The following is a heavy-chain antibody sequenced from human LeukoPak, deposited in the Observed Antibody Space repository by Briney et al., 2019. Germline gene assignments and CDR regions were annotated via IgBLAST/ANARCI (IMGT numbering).Heavy chain of an antibody. CDR3: ARAWHDSSSPDY. Sequence: SVKVSCKASGYTFTGYYMHWVRQAPGQGLEWMGGIIPIFGTANYAQKFQGRVTITADESTSTAYMELSSLRSDDTAVYYCARAWHDSSSPDYWGQGTLVTVSS. CDR1: GYTFTGYY. J-gene: IGHJ4*02. V-gene: IGHV1-69*13. D-gene: IGHD3-22*01. CDR2: IIPIFGTA.